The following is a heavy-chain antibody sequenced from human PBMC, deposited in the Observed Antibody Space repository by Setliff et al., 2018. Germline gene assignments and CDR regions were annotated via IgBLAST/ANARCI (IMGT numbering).Heavy chain of an antibody. CDR2: IIPIFGTA. Sequence: SVKVSCKASGGTFSSYAISWVRQAPGQGLEWMGRIIPIFGTANYAQKFQGRVTITADKSTSTAYMELSSLRSEDTAVYYCASLSLGFTIFGVVIIDPYFDYWGQGTL. V-gene: IGHV1-69*06. CDR1: GGTFSSYA. J-gene: IGHJ4*02. D-gene: IGHD3-3*01. CDR3: ASLSLGFTIFGVVIIDPYFDY.